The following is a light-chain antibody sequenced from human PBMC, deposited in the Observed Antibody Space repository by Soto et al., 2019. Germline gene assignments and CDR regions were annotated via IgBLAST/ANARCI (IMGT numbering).Light chain of an antibody. CDR2: DVS. J-gene: IGLJ1*01. Sequence: HSVLTQPAYVSGSPGQWITISCTGTSSDVGGYNYVSWYQQHPGKAPKLMIYDVSDRPSGVSNRFSGSKAGNTASLTISGLQSEDEADYFCSSYTSSSTPYVFGTGTKVTVL. CDR1: SSDVGGYNY. V-gene: IGLV2-14*01. CDR3: SSYTSSSTPYV.